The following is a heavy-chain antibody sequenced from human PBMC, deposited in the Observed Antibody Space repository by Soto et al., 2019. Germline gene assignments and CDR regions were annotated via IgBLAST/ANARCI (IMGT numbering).Heavy chain of an antibody. J-gene: IGHJ4*02. CDR3: AKEGDSSSWDPSYYFDY. CDR1: GFTFSSYA. V-gene: IGHV3-23*01. Sequence: GGSLRLSCAASGFTFSSYAMSWVRQAPGKGLEWVSAISGSGGSTYYADSVKGRFTISRDNSKNTLYLQMNSLRAEDTAVYYCAKEGDSSSWDPSYYFDYWGQGTLVTVSS. CDR2: ISGSGGST. D-gene: IGHD6-13*01.